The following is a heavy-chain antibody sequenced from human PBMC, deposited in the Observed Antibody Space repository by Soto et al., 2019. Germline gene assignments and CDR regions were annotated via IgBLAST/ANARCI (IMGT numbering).Heavy chain of an antibody. CDR2: IYHSGST. D-gene: IGHD5-18*01. Sequence: QVQLQESGPGLVKPSGTLSLTCAVSGGSISSSNWWSWVRQPPGKGLEWIGEIYHSGSTNYNPSLKSRVTISVDKSKNQFSLKLSSVTAADTAVYYWAGDRLATAAFYYCYGMDVWGQGATVTVSS. J-gene: IGHJ6*02. CDR1: GGSISSSNW. V-gene: IGHV4-4*02. CDR3: AGDRLATAAFYYCYGMDV.